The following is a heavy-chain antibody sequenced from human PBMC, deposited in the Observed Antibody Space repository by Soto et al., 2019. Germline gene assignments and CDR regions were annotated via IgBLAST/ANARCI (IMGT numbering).Heavy chain of an antibody. Sequence: QITLKESGPTLVKPTQTLTLTCTFSGFSLTTSQVGVGWIRQAPGKALEWLALIYWDDDKRYSPSLKDRLTITKDTSKNQVILTMTNMDPMDTATYYCAHAPYLWKLDYWGQGSLVTVSS. J-gene: IGHJ4*02. CDR1: GFSLTTSQVG. CDR3: AHAPYLWKLDY. CDR2: IYWDDDK. V-gene: IGHV2-5*02. D-gene: IGHD1-1*01.